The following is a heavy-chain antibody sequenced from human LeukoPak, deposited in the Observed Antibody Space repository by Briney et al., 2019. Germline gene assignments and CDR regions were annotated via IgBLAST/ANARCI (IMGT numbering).Heavy chain of an antibody. V-gene: IGHV3-33*08. CDR3: TRYNNDHFDY. D-gene: IGHD1-14*01. CDR2: IAYDGSRA. Sequence: GGSLRLSCAASGFTFSTYEMHWVRQAPGKGLEWVAVIAYDGSRAFYADSVKGRFTISRDNSKNTMSVQMDDLRAEDTAVYYCTRYNNDHFDYWGQGTLVTVSS. CDR1: GFTFSTYE. J-gene: IGHJ4*02.